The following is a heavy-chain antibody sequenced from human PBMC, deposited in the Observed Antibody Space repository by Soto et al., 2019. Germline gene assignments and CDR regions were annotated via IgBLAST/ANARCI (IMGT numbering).Heavy chain of an antibody. D-gene: IGHD6-6*01. CDR2: IYPGDSDT. J-gene: IGHJ6*02. CDR1: GYSFTSYW. V-gene: IGHV5-51*01. CDR3: AREEYSSPYYYYGMDV. Sequence: PGESLKISCKGSGYSFTSYWIGWVRQMPGKGLEWMGIIYPGDSDTRYSPSFQGQVTISADKSISTAYLQWSSLEASDTAMYYCAREEYSSPYYYYGMDVWGQGTTVTVSS.